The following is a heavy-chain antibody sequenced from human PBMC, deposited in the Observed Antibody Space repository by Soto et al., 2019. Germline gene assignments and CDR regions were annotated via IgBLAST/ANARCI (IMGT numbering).Heavy chain of an antibody. Sequence: QVQLVQSGAEVKKPGASVKVSCKASGYTFTIYDLNWVRQATGQGLEWMGWMNPNSGNTGYAQKFQDRVTMTRTSSISPAYMELSSLRSEDTAVYYCARTLYGDNVDYWGQGTLVTVDS. V-gene: IGHV1-8*02. CDR3: ARTLYGDNVDY. CDR2: MNPNSGNT. J-gene: IGHJ4*02. CDR1: GYTFTIYD. D-gene: IGHD4-17*01.